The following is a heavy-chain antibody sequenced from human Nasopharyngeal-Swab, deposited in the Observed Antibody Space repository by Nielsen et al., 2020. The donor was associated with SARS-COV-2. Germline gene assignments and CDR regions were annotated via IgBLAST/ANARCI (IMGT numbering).Heavy chain of an antibody. CDR1: GFTFSSYA. CDR2: ISGSGGST. CDR3: ARLTGPLGVFDY. V-gene: IGHV3-23*01. D-gene: IGHD7-27*01. J-gene: IGHJ4*02. Sequence: GESLKISCAASGFTFSSYAMSWVRQAPGKGLEWVSAISGSGGSTYYADSVKGRFTISRDNSKNSLYLQMNSLRAEDTAVYYCARLTGPLGVFDYWGQGTLVTVSS.